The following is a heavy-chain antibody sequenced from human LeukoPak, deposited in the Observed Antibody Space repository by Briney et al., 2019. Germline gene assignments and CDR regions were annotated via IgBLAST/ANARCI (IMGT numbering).Heavy chain of an antibody. CDR2: MNPNSGNT. CDR3: ARGNRPRGLGYYYGMDV. Sequence: GASVKVSCKASGYTFTSYDINWERQATGQGLEWMGWMNPNSGNTGYAQKFQGRVTMTRNTSISTAYMELSSLRSEDTAVYYCARGNRPRGLGYYYGMDVWGQGTTVTVSS. J-gene: IGHJ6*02. CDR1: GYTFTSYD. V-gene: IGHV1-8*01. D-gene: IGHD1-14*01.